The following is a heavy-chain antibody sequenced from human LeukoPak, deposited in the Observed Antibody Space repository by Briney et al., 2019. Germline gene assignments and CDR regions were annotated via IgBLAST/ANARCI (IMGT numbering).Heavy chain of an antibody. V-gene: IGHV3-7*01. Sequence: PGGSLRLSCAASGFIFSSYWMSWVRQAPGKGLEWVANIKQDGSEKYYVDSVKGRFTISRDNAKNSLYLQMNSLRAEDTAVYYCARGYGDYPYYYYGMDVWGQGTTVTVSS. CDR2: IKQDGSEK. D-gene: IGHD4-17*01. CDR3: ARGYGDYPYYYYGMDV. CDR1: GFIFSSYW. J-gene: IGHJ6*02.